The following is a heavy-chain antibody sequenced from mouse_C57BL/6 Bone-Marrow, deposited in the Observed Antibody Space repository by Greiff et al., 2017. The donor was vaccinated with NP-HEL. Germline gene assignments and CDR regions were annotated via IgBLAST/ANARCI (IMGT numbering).Heavy chain of an antibody. CDR2: INPSNGGT. CDR1: GYTFTSYW. Sequence: LQQPGTELVKPGASVKLSCKASGYTFTSYWMHWVKQRPGQGLEWIGNINPSNGGTNYNEKFKSKATLTVDKSSSTAYMQLSSLTSEDSAVYYCAREGEAYAGYFDYWGQGTTLTVSS. V-gene: IGHV1-53*01. J-gene: IGHJ2*01. CDR3: AREGEAYAGYFDY. D-gene: IGHD2-12*01.